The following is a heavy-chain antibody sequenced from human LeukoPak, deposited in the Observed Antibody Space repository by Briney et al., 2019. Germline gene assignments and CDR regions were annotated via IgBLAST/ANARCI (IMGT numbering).Heavy chain of an antibody. V-gene: IGHV3-30*02. Sequence: EGSLRLSCAASGFSFTSYGMHWVRQAPGKGLEWVAFIQYDGSNKYYADSVQGRFTISRDNSKNTLYLQMNSLRAEDTAVYYCAKDLRGGLDYWGQGTLVTVSS. CDR1: GFSFTSYG. J-gene: IGHJ4*02. CDR2: IQYDGSNK. D-gene: IGHD4-17*01. CDR3: AKDLRGGLDY.